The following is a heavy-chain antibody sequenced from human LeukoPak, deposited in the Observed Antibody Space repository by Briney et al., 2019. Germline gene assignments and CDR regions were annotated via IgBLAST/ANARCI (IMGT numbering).Heavy chain of an antibody. Sequence: ASVEVSCKASRYTFTSYDINWVRQATGQGLEWMGWMNPNSGNTGYAQKFQGRVTMTRDTSISTAYMELSRLRSDDTAVYYCASSYGSGSYYNGGDFDYWGQGTLVTVSS. CDR3: ASSYGSGSYYNGGDFDY. V-gene: IGHV1-8*01. J-gene: IGHJ4*02. CDR1: RYTFTSYD. D-gene: IGHD3-10*01. CDR2: MNPNSGNT.